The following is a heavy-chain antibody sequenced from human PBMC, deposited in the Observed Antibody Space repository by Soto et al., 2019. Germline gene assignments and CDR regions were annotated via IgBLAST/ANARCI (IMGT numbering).Heavy chain of an antibody. D-gene: IGHD3-22*01. V-gene: IGHV1-2*04. CDR3: ARGSGITMIDDAFDI. J-gene: IGHJ3*02. CDR1: GYTFTGYY. CDR2: INPNSGGT. Sequence: ASVKVSCKASGYTFTGYYMHWVRQAPGQGLEWMGWINPNSGGTNYAQKFQGWVTMTRDTSISTAYMELSRLRSDDTAVYYCARGSGITMIDDAFDIWGQGTMVTVSS.